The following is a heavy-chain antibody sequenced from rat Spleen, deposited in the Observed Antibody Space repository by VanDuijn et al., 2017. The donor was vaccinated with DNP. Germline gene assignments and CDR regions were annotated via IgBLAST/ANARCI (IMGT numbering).Heavy chain of an antibody. V-gene: IGHV5-20*01. CDR2: ISHDGRNT. D-gene: IGHD4-6*01. Sequence: EVQLVESGGGLVQPGRSLKLSCAASGFTFSDYAMAWVRQAPTKGLEWVASISHDGRNTYYRDSVKGRFTISRDNAKSSLYLQMDSLRSEDTATYSCTTDWAYAMDAWGQGTSVTVSS. CDR1: GFTFSDYA. CDR3: TTDWAYAMDA. J-gene: IGHJ4*01.